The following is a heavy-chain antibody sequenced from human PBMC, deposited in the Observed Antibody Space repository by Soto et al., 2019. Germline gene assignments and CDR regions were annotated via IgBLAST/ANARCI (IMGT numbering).Heavy chain of an antibody. V-gene: IGHV3-30*18. D-gene: IGHD1-1*01. J-gene: IGHJ4*02. CDR2: ISYDGSNK. Sequence: HPGGSLRLSCAASGFTFSSYGMHWVRQAPGKGLEWVAVISYDGSNKYYADSVKGRFTISRDNSKNTLYLQMNSLRAEDTAVYYCAKVGTSPFDYWGQGTLVTVSS. CDR1: GFTFSSYG. CDR3: AKVGTSPFDY.